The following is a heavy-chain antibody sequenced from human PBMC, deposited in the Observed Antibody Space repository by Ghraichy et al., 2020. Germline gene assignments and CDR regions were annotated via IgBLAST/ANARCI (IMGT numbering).Heavy chain of an antibody. Sequence: SCKVSGYTLTELSMHWVRQAPGKGLEWMEGFDPEDGETIYAQKFQGRVTMTEDTSTDTAYMELSNLRSEDTAVYYCATLIRGYSYGLFFDYWGQGTLVTVSS. CDR1: GYTLTELS. CDR3: ATLIRGYSYGLFFDY. D-gene: IGHD5-18*01. J-gene: IGHJ4*02. CDR2: FDPEDGET. V-gene: IGHV1-24*01.